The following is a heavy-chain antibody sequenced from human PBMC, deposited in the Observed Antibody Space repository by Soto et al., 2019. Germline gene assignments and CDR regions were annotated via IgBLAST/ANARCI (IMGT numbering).Heavy chain of an antibody. CDR2: ISAYNGNT. V-gene: IGHV1-18*01. CDR3: AVAMYYYYYMDV. D-gene: IGHD2-8*01. Sequence: QVQLVQSGAEVKKPGASVKVSCKTSGYTFTNYGFTWVRQAPGQGLEWMGWISAYNGNTNYAQKFQGRLTMSTDTATSTAYMELRSMRSDDTAVYYCAVAMYYYYYMDVWGKGTTVTVSS. CDR1: GYTFTNYG. J-gene: IGHJ6*03.